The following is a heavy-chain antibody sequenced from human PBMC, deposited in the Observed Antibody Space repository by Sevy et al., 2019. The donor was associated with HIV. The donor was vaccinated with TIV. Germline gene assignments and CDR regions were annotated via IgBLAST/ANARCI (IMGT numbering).Heavy chain of an antibody. CDR1: GGSFSGYY. CDR2: INHSGST. CDR3: ARRRGHSYGLLDP. Sequence: AETLSLTCAVYGGSFSGYYWSWIRQPPGKGLEWIGEINHSGSTNYNPSLKSRVTISVDSSKNQFSLKLSSVTAADTAVYYCARRRGHSYGLLDPWGQGTLVVVSS. J-gene: IGHJ5*02. V-gene: IGHV4-34*01. D-gene: IGHD5-18*01.